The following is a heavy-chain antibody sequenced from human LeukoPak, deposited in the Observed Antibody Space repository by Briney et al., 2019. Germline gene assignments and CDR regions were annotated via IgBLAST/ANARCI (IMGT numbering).Heavy chain of an antibody. CDR2: ISSSGSTI. J-gene: IGHJ6*02. CDR1: GFTFSDYY. CDR3: ARDLDWELPKPSYYYYYGMDV. D-gene: IGHD1-26*01. Sequence: GGSLRLSCAASGFTFSDYYMSWIRQAPGKGLEWVSYISSSGSTIYYADSVKGRFTISRDNAKNSLYPQMNSLRAEDTAVYYCARDLDWELPKPSYYYYYGMDVWGQGTTVTVSS. V-gene: IGHV3-11*01.